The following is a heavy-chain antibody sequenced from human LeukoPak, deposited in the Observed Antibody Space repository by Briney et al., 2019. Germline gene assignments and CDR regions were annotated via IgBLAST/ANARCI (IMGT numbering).Heavy chain of an antibody. D-gene: IGHD5-12*01. CDR1: GFTVSSNY. V-gene: IGHV3-53*01. J-gene: IGHJ3*02. Sequence: GGSLRLSCAASGFTVSSNYMSWVRQAPGKGLEWVSVIYSGGSIYYADSVKGRFTISRDNSKNTLYLQMNSLRAEDTAVYYCARQGGYDPEADAFDIWGQGTMVTVSS. CDR2: IYSGGSI. CDR3: ARQGGYDPEADAFDI.